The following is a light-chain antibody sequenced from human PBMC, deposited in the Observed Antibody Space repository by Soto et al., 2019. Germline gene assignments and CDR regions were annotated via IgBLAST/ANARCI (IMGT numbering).Light chain of an antibody. J-gene: IGLJ3*02. CDR3: SSYTISSTLVV. V-gene: IGLV1-40*01. CDR2: GNS. CDR1: SSNIGAGYD. Sequence: QSVLTQPPSVSGAPGQRVTISCTGSSSNIGAGYDVHWYQQLPGTAPKLLIYGNSNRPSGVPDRFSGSKSGTSASLAITGLQAEDEADYYCSSYTISSTLVVFGGGTKVTVL.